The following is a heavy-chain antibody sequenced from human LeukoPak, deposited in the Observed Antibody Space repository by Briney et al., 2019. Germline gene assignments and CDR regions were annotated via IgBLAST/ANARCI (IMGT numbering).Heavy chain of an antibody. J-gene: IGHJ4*02. CDR3: ARDLAGGYDFWSGYGY. CDR1: GFTFSSYS. V-gene: IGHV3-21*01. Sequence: PGGSLRLSCAASGFTFSSYSMNWVRQAPGKGLEWVSSISSSSSYIYYADSVKGRFTISRDNAKNSLYLQMNSLRAEDTAVYYCARDLAGGYDFWSGYGYWGQGTLVTVSS. D-gene: IGHD3-3*01. CDR2: ISSSSSYI.